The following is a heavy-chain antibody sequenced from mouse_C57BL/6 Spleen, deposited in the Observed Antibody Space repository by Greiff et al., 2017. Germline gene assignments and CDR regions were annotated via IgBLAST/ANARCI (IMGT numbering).Heavy chain of an antibody. D-gene: IGHD2-12*01. CDR1: GYTFTDYY. J-gene: IGHJ3*01. CDR2: INPYNGGT. V-gene: IGHV1-19*01. CDR3: ARRELLLAY. Sequence: EVQLQQSGPVLVKPGASVKMSCKASGYTFTDYYMNWVKQSHGESLEWIGVINPYNGGTSYTQKFKGKATLTVDKSSSTAYMELNSLTSEDSAGYYCARRELLLAYWGQGTLVTVSA.